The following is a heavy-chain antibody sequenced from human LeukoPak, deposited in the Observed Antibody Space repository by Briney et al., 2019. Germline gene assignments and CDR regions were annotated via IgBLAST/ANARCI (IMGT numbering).Heavy chain of an antibody. CDR3: ARDIIPSD. Sequence: PGGPLRLSCAASGFTFSSYAKHGVRQSPGKGLEWVTVISYDGSNKSYADSVKGRFTISRDNSKNTLYLQMNSLRAEDTAVYYCARDIIPSDWGQGTLVTVSS. CDR1: GFTFSSYA. V-gene: IGHV3-30*01. J-gene: IGHJ4*02. CDR2: ISYDGSNK.